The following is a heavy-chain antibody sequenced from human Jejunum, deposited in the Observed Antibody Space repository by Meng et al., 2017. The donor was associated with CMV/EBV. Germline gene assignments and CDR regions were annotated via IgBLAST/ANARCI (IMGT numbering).Heavy chain of an antibody. J-gene: IGHJ3*02. D-gene: IGHD1-26*01. V-gene: IGHV1-2*02. CDR2: INPQNGDT. CDR3: GRSGGPMGSGSRFGTLDI. Sequence: FTGHYIHWVRQAPGQGPEWMGWINPQNGDTLYTQRFQGRVTMTRDTSISTVYMELNSLRSDDTAMYFCGRSGGPMGSGSRFGTLDIWGQGTMVTVSS. CDR1: FTGHY.